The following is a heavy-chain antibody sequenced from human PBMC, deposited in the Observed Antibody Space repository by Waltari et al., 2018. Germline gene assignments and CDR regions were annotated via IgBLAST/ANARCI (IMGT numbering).Heavy chain of an antibody. J-gene: IGHJ6*02. CDR3: ASSRYYDSSGYYYRGYYYYGMDV. Sequence: QVQLQQWGAGLLKPSETLSLTCAVYGGSFSGYYWSWIRQPPGKGLEWLGEINHSGSTNYNPSLKSRVTISVDTSKNQFSLKLSSVTAADTAVYYCASSRYYDSSGYYYRGYYYYGMDVWGQGTTVTVSS. V-gene: IGHV4-34*01. D-gene: IGHD3-22*01. CDR1: GGSFSGYY. CDR2: INHSGST.